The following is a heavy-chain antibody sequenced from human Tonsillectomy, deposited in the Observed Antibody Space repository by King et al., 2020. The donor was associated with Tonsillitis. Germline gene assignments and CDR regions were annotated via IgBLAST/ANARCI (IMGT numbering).Heavy chain of an antibody. CDR1: GFSFSNYA. CDR2: ISSNGGST. D-gene: IGHD3-16*02. Sequence: VQLVESGGGLVQPGGSLRLSCSASGFSFSNYAMHWVRQAPGEGLEFVSIISSNGGSTFYADSVRGRFTISRDNSKNTLSLQMSSLRAEDTAIYYCVKGLSSKAPFDYWGQGTLVTVSS. J-gene: IGHJ4*02. CDR3: VKGLSSKAPFDY. V-gene: IGHV3-64D*06.